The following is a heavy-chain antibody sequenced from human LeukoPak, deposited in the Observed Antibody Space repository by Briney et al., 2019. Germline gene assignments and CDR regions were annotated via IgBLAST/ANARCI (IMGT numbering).Heavy chain of an antibody. CDR2: INWNGGST. CDR3: ARDIGFYYYDSSGSCFDY. CDR1: GFTFDDYG. Sequence: GGSLRLSCAASGFTFDDYGMSWVRQAPGKGLEWVSGINWNGGSTAYADSVKGRFTISRDNAKNSLYLQMNSLRAEDTAVYYCARDIGFYYYDSSGSCFDYWGQGTLVTVSS. D-gene: IGHD3-22*01. J-gene: IGHJ4*02. V-gene: IGHV3-20*04.